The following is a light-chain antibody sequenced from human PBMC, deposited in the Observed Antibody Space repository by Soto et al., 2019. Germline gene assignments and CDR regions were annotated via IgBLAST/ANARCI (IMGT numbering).Light chain of an antibody. V-gene: IGKV3-11*01. CDR3: HQRQRWPRT. J-gene: IGKJ1*01. Sequence: EVVLTQSPVTLSLAPGERATLSCRASQSVSSNLAWYQQKPGQAPRLLIYGASTRATGIPARFSGSGSGTDFTLTITSLEPEDFAFYYCHQRQRWPRTFGQGTKVDIK. CDR1: QSVSSN. CDR2: GAS.